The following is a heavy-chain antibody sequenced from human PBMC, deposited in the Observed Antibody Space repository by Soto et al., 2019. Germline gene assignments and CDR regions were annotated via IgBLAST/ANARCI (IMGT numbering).Heavy chain of an antibody. V-gene: IGHV4-61*01. CDR3: ASQIRRDGYNYYFDY. CDR1: GGSVSSGSYY. J-gene: IGHJ4*02. Sequence: QVQLQESGPGLVKPSETLSLTCTVSGGSVSSGSYYWSWIRQPPGKGLEWNGYIYYSGSTNYNPSLKSRVTISVDTSKNQFSLKLSSVTAADTAVYYCASQIRRDGYNYYFDYWGQGTLVTVSS. D-gene: IGHD5-12*01. CDR2: IYYSGST.